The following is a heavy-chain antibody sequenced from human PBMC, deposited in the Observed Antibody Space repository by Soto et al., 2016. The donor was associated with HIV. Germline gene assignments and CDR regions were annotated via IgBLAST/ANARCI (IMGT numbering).Heavy chain of an antibody. CDR1: GFTFSNAW. D-gene: IGHD6-19*01. J-gene: IGHJ5*02. CDR2: IKSKTDGGTT. V-gene: IGHV3-15*01. CDR3: TTYGGVIAVAGTGPWWFDP. Sequence: EVQLVESGGGLVKPGGSLRLSCAASGFTFSNAWMSWVRQAPGKGLEWVGRIKSKTDGGTTDYAAPVKGRFTISRDDSKNTLYLQMNSLKTEDTAVYYCTTYGGVIAVAGTGPWWFDPWGQGTLVTVSS.